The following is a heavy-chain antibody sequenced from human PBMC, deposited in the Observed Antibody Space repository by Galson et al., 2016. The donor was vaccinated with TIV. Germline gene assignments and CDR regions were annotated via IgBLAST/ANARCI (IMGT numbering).Heavy chain of an antibody. CDR3: ARERRYCGNECYLYYYYGMDV. CDR2: ISDGDST. D-gene: IGHD2-21*01. V-gene: IGHV3-66*02. J-gene: IGHJ6*02. CDR1: GFRVSDNY. Sequence: CAASGFRVSDNYMTWVRQAPGKGLEWVSLISDGDSTSYADSVKGRFTISRDRSRNTLYLQMNSLRVEDTAVYFCARERRYCGNECYLYYYYGMDVWGQGTSVTVSS.